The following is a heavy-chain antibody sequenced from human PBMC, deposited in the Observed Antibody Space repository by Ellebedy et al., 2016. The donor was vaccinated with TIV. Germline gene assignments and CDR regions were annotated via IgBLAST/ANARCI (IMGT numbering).Heavy chain of an antibody. CDR2: ISGDDDRA. CDR1: GFDFSRHA. J-gene: IGHJ6*02. V-gene: IGHV3-23*01. Sequence: GGSLRLSXAASGFDFSRHAMAWVRRAPGKGLEWVSAISGDDDRAYYADSVQGRFTISRDTSKNMLYLEMNSLRGEDTAVYYCAKGLYLRGNYGLDVWGQGTTVTV. CDR3: AKGLYLRGNYGLDV. D-gene: IGHD3-10*01.